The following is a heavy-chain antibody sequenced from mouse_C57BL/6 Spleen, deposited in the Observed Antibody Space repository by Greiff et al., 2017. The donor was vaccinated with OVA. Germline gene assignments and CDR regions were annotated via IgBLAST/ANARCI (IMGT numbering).Heavy chain of an antibody. D-gene: IGHD2-4*01. J-gene: IGHJ4*01. V-gene: IGHV7-3*01. CDR1: GFTFTDYY. CDR2: IRNKANGYTT. Sequence: EVKLMESGGGLVQPGGSLSLSCAASGFTFTDYYMSWVRQPPGKALEWLGFIRNKANGYTTEYSASVKGRFTISRDNSQSILYLQMNALRAEDSATYYCARYDYDGGMDYWGQGTSVTVSS. CDR3: ARYDYDGGMDY.